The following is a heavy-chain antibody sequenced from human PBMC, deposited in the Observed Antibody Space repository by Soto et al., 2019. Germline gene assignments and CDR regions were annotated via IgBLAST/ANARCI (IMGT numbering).Heavy chain of an antibody. CDR2: INPNGGIT. J-gene: IGHJ4*02. D-gene: IGHD3-22*01. Sequence: ASVKVSCKASGYTFTSYYMHWLRQAPGQGLEWMGIINPNGGITSYAQKFQGRVTMTRDTSTSTVYMELSSLRSEDTALYYGARDDSSGYYSQYYFDYWGQGTLVTSPQ. CDR3: ARDDSSGYYSQYYFDY. V-gene: IGHV1-46*01. CDR1: GYTFTSYY.